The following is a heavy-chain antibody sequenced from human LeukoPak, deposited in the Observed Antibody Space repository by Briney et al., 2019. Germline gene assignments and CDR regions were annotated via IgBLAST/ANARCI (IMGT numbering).Heavy chain of an antibody. Sequence: GGSLRLSCAASGFTFSSYWMSWVRQAPGKGLEWVADIKQDGSEKYYVDSVKGRFTISRDNAKNSLYLQMNSLRAEDTAVYYCASEYYYGSGGYYMDVWGKGTTVTISS. V-gene: IGHV3-7*01. CDR2: IKQDGSEK. J-gene: IGHJ6*03. CDR1: GFTFSSYW. D-gene: IGHD3-10*01. CDR3: ASEYYYGSGGYYMDV.